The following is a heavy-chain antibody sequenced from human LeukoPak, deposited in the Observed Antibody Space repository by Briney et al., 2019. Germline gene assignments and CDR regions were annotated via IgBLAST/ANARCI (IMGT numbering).Heavy chain of an antibody. CDR2: IKQDGSEK. CDR3: ARHPRKDVGDYYYYYIDL. CDR1: GFTLSTYW. D-gene: IGHD1-14*01. J-gene: IGHJ6*03. V-gene: IGHV3-7*01. Sequence: PGGSLRLSCAASGFTLSTYWMSWVRQAPGKGLEWVANIKQDGSEKYYVDSVKGRFTISRDNAKNSLYLQMNSLRAEDTAVYYCARHPRKDVGDYYYYYIDLWGKGTTVTISS.